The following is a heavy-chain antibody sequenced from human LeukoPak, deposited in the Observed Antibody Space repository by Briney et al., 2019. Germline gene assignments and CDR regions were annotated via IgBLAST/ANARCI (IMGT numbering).Heavy chain of an antibody. J-gene: IGHJ4*02. CDR1: GFTFSSYA. D-gene: IGHD2-2*01. CDR2: ITTTTGNT. Sequence: AGGSLRLSCAASGFTFSSYAMSWVRQAPGRGLELVSGITTTTGNTYYADSVKGRFTISRDNSKNTLYLQMNSLRAEDTAVYYCASRRYCTSTTCPYYFDYWGQGTLVTVSS. V-gene: IGHV3-23*01. CDR3: ASRRYCTSTTCPYYFDY.